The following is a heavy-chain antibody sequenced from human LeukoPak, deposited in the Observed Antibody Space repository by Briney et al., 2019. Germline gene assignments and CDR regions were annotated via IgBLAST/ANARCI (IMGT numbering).Heavy chain of an antibody. D-gene: IGHD3/OR15-3a*01. CDR3: ARDQYDTWSRRGNFDS. CDR1: GFSFGKYW. J-gene: IGHJ4*02. V-gene: IGHV3-7*03. CDR2: IKLDGSEK. Sequence: GGSLRLSCVASGFSFGKYWMSWVRQAPGKGLEWVANIKLDGSEKNYVDSVKGRFTISRDNTKNSLYLQMNSLRAEDTAVFYCARDQYDTWSRRGNFDSWGQGTLVNVSS.